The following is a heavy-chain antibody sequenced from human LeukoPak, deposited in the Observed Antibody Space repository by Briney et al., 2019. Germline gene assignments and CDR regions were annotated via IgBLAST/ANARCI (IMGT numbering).Heavy chain of an antibody. V-gene: IGHV3-74*01. Sequence: GGSLRLSCAASGFTFSSYWMSWVRQAPGKGLVWVSRINSDGSSTSYADSVKGRFTISRDNAKNTLYLQMNSLRAEDTAVYYCAREFPLYYMDVWGKGTTVTISS. CDR1: GFTFSSYW. J-gene: IGHJ6*03. CDR3: AREFPLYYMDV. CDR2: INSDGSST.